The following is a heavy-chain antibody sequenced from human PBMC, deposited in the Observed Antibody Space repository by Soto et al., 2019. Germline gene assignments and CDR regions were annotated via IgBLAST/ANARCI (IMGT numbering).Heavy chain of an antibody. D-gene: IGHD5-18*01. CDR2: MNLDTGGT. CDR3: ARDGNFAFRGYSFGFDF. Sequence: VXSVKVSCKASVYIFTNFYIHWVRQAPGQGLEWMGRMNLDTGGTTYAQKFQGRVTMTRDTSINTAYMEVTNLESDDTAIYYCARDGNFAFRGYSFGFDFWGQGSLVTVSS. V-gene: IGHV1-2*06. CDR1: VYIFTNFY. J-gene: IGHJ4*02.